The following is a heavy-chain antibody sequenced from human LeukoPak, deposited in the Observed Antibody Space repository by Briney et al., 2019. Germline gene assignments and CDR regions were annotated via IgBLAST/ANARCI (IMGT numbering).Heavy chain of an antibody. J-gene: IGHJ4*02. D-gene: IGHD4-17*01. CDR2: IYYSGSA. CDR1: GGSISGYY. CDR3: ARGGPTVTTYSSWDS. V-gene: IGHV4-59*01. Sequence: PSETLSLTCTVSGGSISGYYWSWIRQPPGKGLEWIGYIYYSGSANYNPSLKSRVTISVDTSKNQFSLKLSSVTAADTAVYYCARGGPTVTTYSSWDSWGQGTLVTVSS.